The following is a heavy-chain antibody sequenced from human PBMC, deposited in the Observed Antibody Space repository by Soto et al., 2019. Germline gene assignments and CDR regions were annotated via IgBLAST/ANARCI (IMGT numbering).Heavy chain of an antibody. J-gene: IGHJ6*02. D-gene: IGHD5-12*01. CDR1: GYSFTSYW. V-gene: IGHV5-10-1*01. CDR3: ARPAYSGYDWGYDYYYYGMDV. CDR2: IDPSDSYT. Sequence: GESLKISCKGSGYSFTSYWISWVRQMPGKGLEWMGRIDPSDSYTNYSPSFQGHVTISADKSISTAYLQWSSLKASDTAMYYCARPAYSGYDWGYDYYYYGMDVWGQGTTVTVSS.